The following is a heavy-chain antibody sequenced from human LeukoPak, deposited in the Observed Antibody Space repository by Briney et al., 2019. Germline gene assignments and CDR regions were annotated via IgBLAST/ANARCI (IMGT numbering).Heavy chain of an antibody. V-gene: IGHV4-39*07. D-gene: IGHD1-20*01. J-gene: IGHJ4*02. CDR1: GGSISSSSYY. CDR2: IYYSGST. CDR3: ARDLVYPRYNWNDSGSPFDY. Sequence: SETLSLTCTVSGGSISSSSYYWGWIRQPPGKGLEWIGSIYYSGSTYYNPSLKSRVTISVDTSKNQFSLKLSSVTAADTAVYYCARDLVYPRYNWNDSGSPFDYWGQGTLVTVSS.